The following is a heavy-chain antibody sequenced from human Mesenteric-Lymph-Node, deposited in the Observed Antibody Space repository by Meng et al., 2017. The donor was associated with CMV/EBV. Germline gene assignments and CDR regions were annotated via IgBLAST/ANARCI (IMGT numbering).Heavy chain of an antibody. CDR2: INYNGVP. CDR1: AGSFSGYY. V-gene: IGHV4-34*01. CDR3: ARGSDIPVNNY. Sequence: QVQLQQRGAGLLKPAETRFRTCAVYAGSFSGYYWSWIRQPPGKGLEWIGEINYNGVPNYHPSLKSRVTTSLDRSKNQFSRKLSSVTAEDTAVYYCARGSDIPVNNYWGQGTLVTVSS. D-gene: IGHD2-15*01. J-gene: IGHJ4*02.